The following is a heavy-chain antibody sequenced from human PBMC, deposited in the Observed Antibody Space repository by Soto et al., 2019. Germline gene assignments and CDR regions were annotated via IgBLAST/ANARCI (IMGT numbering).Heavy chain of an antibody. CDR3: ARHVAGYSPDY. J-gene: IGHJ4*02. CDR2: IYPGDSDI. Sequence: RGESLKISCKGSGYSFDSYWIGWVRQMPGKGLEWLGIIYPGDSDIRYSPSFQGQVTISADKSISTSYLQWSSLKASDTAMYYCARHVAGYSPDYWGQGTLVTVSS. CDR1: GYSFDSYW. D-gene: IGHD3-9*01. V-gene: IGHV5-51*01.